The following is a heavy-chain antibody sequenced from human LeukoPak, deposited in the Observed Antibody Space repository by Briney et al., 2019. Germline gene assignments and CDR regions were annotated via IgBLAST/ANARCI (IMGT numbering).Heavy chain of an antibody. D-gene: IGHD3-3*01. V-gene: IGHV4-39*07. CDR1: GGSISSSSYY. CDR2: IYYSGGT. CDR3: ARAHEGVVITAYYYYYMDV. J-gene: IGHJ6*03. Sequence: PSETLSLTCTVSGGSISSSSYYWGWIRQPPGKGLEWIGSIYYSGGTYYNPSLKSRVTISVDTSKNQFSLKLSSVTAADTAVYYCARAHEGVVITAYYYYYMDVWGKGTTVTVSS.